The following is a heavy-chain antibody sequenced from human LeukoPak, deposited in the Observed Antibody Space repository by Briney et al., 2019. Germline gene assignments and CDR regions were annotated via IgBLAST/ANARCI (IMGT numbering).Heavy chain of an antibody. CDR3: AKGHFTFEGVIGNSDY. D-gene: IGHD3-16*02. CDR1: GFTFSSDA. V-gene: IGHV3-23*01. J-gene: IGHJ4*02. CDR2: ISGGGGST. Sequence: GGTLRLSCAASGFTFSSDAISWVRQAPGHGLECFSAISGGGGSTYYADSVKGRFTISRDNSKNTLYLQMNSLRAEDTAVYYCAKGHFTFEGVIGNSDYWGQGTLVTVSS.